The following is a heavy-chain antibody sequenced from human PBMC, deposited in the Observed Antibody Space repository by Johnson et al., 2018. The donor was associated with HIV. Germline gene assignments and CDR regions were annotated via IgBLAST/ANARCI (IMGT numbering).Heavy chain of an antibody. CDR3: ATVHSSSDAFDI. J-gene: IGHJ3*02. D-gene: IGHD6-6*01. CDR2: IKQDGSEK. V-gene: IGHV3-7*02. Sequence: VQVVESGGGLVQPGRSLRLSCAASGFTFSSYWMSWVRQAPGKGLEWVANIKQDGSEKYYVDSVKGRFTISRDNSKNTLYLQMNSLRAEDTAVYYCATVHSSSDAFDIWGQGTMVTVSS. CDR1: GFTFSSYW.